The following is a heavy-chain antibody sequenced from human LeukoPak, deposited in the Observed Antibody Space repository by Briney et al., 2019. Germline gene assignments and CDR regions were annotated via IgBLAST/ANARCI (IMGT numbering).Heavy chain of an antibody. CDR2: TYYRSKWYN. V-gene: IGHV6-1*01. Sequence: SQTLSLTCAISGDSVSSNSAAWNWIRQSPSRGLEWLGRTYYRSKWYNDYAVSVKSRLTINPDTSKNQFSLQLNSVTPEDTAVYYCARDRGYSSSWYRGVYYFDYWGQGTLVTVSS. CDR1: GDSVSSNSAA. CDR3: ARDRGYSSSWYRGVYYFDY. J-gene: IGHJ4*02. D-gene: IGHD6-13*01.